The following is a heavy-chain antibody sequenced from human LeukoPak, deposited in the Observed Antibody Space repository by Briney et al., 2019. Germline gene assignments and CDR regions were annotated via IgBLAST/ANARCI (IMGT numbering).Heavy chain of an antibody. J-gene: IGHJ4*02. D-gene: IGHD3-9*01. V-gene: IGHV1-69*05. CDR3: ARAREKYYDILTGYYTFDY. CDR2: IVPVSGAA. Sequence: ASVKVSCKTSGGIFSIYAITWVRQAPGQGLEWVGEIVPVSGAADYPQKFQGRVTLTTDASTSTAYMELNSLRSEDTAVYYCARAREKYYDILTGYYTFDYWGQGTRVTVTS. CDR1: GGIFSIYA.